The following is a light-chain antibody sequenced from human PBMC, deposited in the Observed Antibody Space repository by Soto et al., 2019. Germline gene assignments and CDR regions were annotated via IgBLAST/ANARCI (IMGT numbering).Light chain of an antibody. Sequence: DIQLTQSPSFLSASVGDRVTITCRASQVISSYLAWYQQKPGKAPKLLIYAASTLQSGVPSRFSCSGSGTEFTLTISSLQPEDFATYYCQQLNSYPYTFGQGTKLEIK. CDR1: QVISSY. V-gene: IGKV1-9*01. CDR3: QQLNSYPYT. J-gene: IGKJ2*01. CDR2: AAS.